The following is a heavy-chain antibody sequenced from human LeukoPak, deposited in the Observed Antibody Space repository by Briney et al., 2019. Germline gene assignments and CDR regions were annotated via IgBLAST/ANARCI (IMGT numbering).Heavy chain of an antibody. CDR1: GGSISSYY. V-gene: IGHV4-59*01. CDR3: ARGFRGATYNWFDP. CDR2: IYYSGST. J-gene: IGHJ5*02. D-gene: IGHD3-10*01. Sequence: SETLSLTCTVSGGSISSYYWSWIRQPPGKGLEWIGYIYYSGSTNYNPSLKSRVTISVDTSKNQFSLKLSSVTAADTAAYYCARGFRGATYNWFDPWGQGTLVTVSS.